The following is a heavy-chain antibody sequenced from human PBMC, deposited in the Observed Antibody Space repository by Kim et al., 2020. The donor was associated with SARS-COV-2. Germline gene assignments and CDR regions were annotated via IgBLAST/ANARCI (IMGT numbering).Heavy chain of an antibody. J-gene: IGHJ4*02. D-gene: IGHD3-10*01. CDR3: AKEGGGEGYFDY. CDR2: IWYDGSNK. Sequence: GGSLRLSCAASGFTFSSYGMHWVRQAPGKGLEWVAVIWYDGSNKYYADSVKGRFTISRDNSKNTLYLQMNSLRAEDTAVYYFAKEGGGEGYFDYCGQGTLVTVSS. CDR1: GFTFSSYG. V-gene: IGHV3-33*06.